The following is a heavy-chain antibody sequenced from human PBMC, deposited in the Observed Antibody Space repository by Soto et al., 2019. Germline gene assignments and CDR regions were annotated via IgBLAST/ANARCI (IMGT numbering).Heavy chain of an antibody. D-gene: IGHD4-17*01. V-gene: IGHV4-31*03. Sequence: SETLSLTCTVSGGSISTGGYYWTWIRQHPGKGLEWIGYIYYSGSTYYNPSLKSRVTISVDTSKNQFSLKLSSVAAADTAVYYCARGLSVTLLDNWGQGTLVTVSS. CDR1: GGSISTGGYY. J-gene: IGHJ4*02. CDR2: IYYSGST. CDR3: ARGLSVTLLDN.